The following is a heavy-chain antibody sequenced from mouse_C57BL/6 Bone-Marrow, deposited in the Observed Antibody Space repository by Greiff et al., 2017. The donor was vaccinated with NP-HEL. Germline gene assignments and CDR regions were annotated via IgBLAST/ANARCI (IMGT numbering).Heavy chain of an antibody. D-gene: IGHD1-2*01. V-gene: IGHV5-17*01. CDR3: AITTAFAY. Sequence: DVMLVESGGGLVKPGGSLKLSCAASGFTFSDYGMHWVRQAPEKGLEWVAYISSGSSTIYYADTVKGRFTISRDNAKNTLFLQMTSLRSEDTAMYYCAITTAFAYWGQGTLVTVSA. CDR2: ISSGSSTI. CDR1: GFTFSDYG. J-gene: IGHJ3*01.